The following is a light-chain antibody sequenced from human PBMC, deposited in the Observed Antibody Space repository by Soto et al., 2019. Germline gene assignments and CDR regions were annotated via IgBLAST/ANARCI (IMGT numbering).Light chain of an antibody. CDR3: MQGIHWPPT. J-gene: IGKJ1*01. CDR1: QSLVYSDGNTY. Sequence: DVVMPQSPLSLPVTLGQPASISCRSSQSLVYSDGNTYLIWSQQRPGQSPRRLIYKVSNRDSGVPDRFSGSGSGTDSTLKITRVEAEDVGVYYCMQGIHWPPTFGQGTKVEI. V-gene: IGKV2-30*01. CDR2: KVS.